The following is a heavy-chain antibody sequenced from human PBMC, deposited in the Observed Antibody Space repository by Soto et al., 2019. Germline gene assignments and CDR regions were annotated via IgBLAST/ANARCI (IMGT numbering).Heavy chain of an antibody. J-gene: IGHJ5*02. Sequence: SETLSLTCAVYGGSFSGYYWSWIRQPPGKGLEWIGEINHSGSTNYNPSLKSRVTISVDTSKNQFSLKLSSVTAADTAVYYCARGDCSSTSCYVPSWGQGTLVTGSS. D-gene: IGHD2-2*01. CDR1: GGSFSGYY. CDR3: ARGDCSSTSCYVPS. CDR2: INHSGST. V-gene: IGHV4-34*01.